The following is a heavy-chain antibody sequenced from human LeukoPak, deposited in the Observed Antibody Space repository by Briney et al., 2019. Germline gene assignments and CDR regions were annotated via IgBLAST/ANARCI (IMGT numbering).Heavy chain of an antibody. Sequence: SSVAVSCKASVCTFRSYVISWVRPAPGQGLEWMGRIIPNLGIANYAQKFQGRVTITADNPASTAYMEVSSLRSEDTAVYYCARMNASANGFDNWGQGTLVTVSS. CDR3: ARMNASANGFDN. D-gene: IGHD1-1*01. J-gene: IGHJ4*02. V-gene: IGHV1-69*04. CDR2: IIPNLGIA. CDR1: VCTFRSYV.